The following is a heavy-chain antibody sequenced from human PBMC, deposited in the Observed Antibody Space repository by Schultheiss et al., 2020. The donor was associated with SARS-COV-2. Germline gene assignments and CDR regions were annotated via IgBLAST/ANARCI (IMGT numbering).Heavy chain of an antibody. J-gene: IGHJ6*03. CDR1: GFTFSSYA. V-gene: IGHV3-64*01. CDR2: ISSNGGST. CDR3: ARSAYSSSWQYYYYYMDV. D-gene: IGHD6-13*01. Sequence: GGSLRLSCAASGFTFSSYAMHWVRQAPGKGLEYVSAISSNGGSTYYANSVKGRFTISRDNSKNTLYLQMNSLRAEDTAVYYCARSAYSSSWQYYYYYMDVWGKGTTVTVSS.